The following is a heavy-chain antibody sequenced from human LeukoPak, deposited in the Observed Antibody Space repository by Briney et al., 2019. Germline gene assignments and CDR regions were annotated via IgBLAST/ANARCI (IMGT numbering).Heavy chain of an antibody. Sequence: SETLSLTCTVSGGSISSSYWSWIRQPPGEGLEWIGYFYYSGATTYNPSLQSRVTISVDTSKTQLSLKMTSMTAADTAVYYCARDYAFDIWGQGTMVTVSS. J-gene: IGHJ3*02. CDR1: GGSISSSY. CDR2: FYYSGAT. CDR3: ARDYAFDI. V-gene: IGHV4-59*12.